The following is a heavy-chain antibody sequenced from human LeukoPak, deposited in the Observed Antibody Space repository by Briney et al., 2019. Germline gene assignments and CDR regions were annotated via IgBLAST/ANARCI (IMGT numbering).Heavy chain of an antibody. CDR3: AKTFTVLRYFDWLYQPFDY. J-gene: IGHJ4*02. CDR2: ITSSSSYI. CDR1: GFTFSSYN. D-gene: IGHD3-9*01. Sequence: GGSLRLSCAASGFTFSSYNMNWVRQAPGKGLEWVSSITSSSSYIYYADSVKGRFTISRDNSKNTLYLQMNSLRAEDTAVYYCAKTFTVLRYFDWLYQPFDYWGQGTLVTVSS. V-gene: IGHV3-21*04.